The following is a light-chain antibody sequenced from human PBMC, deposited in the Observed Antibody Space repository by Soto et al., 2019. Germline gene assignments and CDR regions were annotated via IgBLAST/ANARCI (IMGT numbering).Light chain of an antibody. J-gene: IGKJ2*01. CDR3: QQGYKTPYT. Sequence: DIQMTQSPSSLSASVGDTVAITCRSSQIIGSDLNWYQQKPGKAHRLLVYGSSSLQSGFPSRFSGRGSWTHFTLTINSLQPEDFAVYYCQQGYKTPYTFGQGTKLDTK. CDR2: GSS. V-gene: IGKV1-39*01. CDR1: QIIGSD.